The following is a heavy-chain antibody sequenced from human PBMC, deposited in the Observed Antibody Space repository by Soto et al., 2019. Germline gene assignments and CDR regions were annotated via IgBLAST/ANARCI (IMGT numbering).Heavy chain of an antibody. V-gene: IGHV1-69*13. CDR1: GGTFSSYA. D-gene: IGHD6-6*01. Sequence: GASVKVSCKASGGTFSSYAISWVRQAPGQGLEWMGGIIPIFGTANYAQKFQGRVTITADESTSTAYVELSSLRSEDTAVYYCARLEYSSPLDAFDIWGQGTMVTVSS. CDR2: IIPIFGTA. J-gene: IGHJ3*02. CDR3: ARLEYSSPLDAFDI.